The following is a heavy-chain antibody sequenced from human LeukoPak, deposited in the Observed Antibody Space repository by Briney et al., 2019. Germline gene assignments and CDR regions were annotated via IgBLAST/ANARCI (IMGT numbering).Heavy chain of an antibody. CDR2: IYSDGST. CDR3: ARDPGYSSRYFDY. J-gene: IGHJ4*02. CDR1: GFTVSSNY. Sequence: GGSLRLSCAASGFTVSSNYMNWVRQAPGKGLEWVSVIYSDGSTYYADSVKGRFTISRGNSKNTLYLQMNSLRAEDTAVYYCARDPGYSSRYFDYWGQGTLVTVSS. V-gene: IGHV3-66*01. D-gene: IGHD6-19*01.